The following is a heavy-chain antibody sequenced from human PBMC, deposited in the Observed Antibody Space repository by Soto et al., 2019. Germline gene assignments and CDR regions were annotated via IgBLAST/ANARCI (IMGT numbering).Heavy chain of an antibody. Sequence: PGGSLRLFCAASGFTFSSHSINWVRQAPGKGLEWVSYISGSGATKYYADSVKGRFTISRDNARNSLYLQMSSLSDEDTAVYYCARAIRGFSYVVDYWGQGTLVTVSS. CDR1: GFTFSSHS. CDR3: ARAIRGFSYVVDY. D-gene: IGHD5-18*01. CDR2: ISGSGATK. J-gene: IGHJ4*02. V-gene: IGHV3-48*02.